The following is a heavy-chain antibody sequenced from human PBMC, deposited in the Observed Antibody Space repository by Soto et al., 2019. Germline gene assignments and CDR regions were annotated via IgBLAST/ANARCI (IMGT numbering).Heavy chain of an antibody. CDR2: IYPGDSDT. CDR1: GYSFSSYW. Sequence: GESLKISCKGSGYSFSSYWIGLVRQMPGEGLEWMGIIYPGDSDTRYSPSFQGQVTISADKSINTAYLQWSSLKASDTAMDYCARLDSGAATYYYYGLDVWGQGTTVTVSS. D-gene: IGHD3-10*01. V-gene: IGHV5-51*01. J-gene: IGHJ6*02. CDR3: ARLDSGAATYYYYGLDV.